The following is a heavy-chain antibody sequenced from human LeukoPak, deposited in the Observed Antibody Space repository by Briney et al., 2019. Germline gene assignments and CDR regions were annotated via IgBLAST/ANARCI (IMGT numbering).Heavy chain of an antibody. V-gene: IGHV3-7*03. J-gene: IGHJ6*02. CDR3: AKDRGDYYYYGMDV. Sequence: PGRSLRLSCAASGFTFSYYGLHWVRQAPGKGLEWVANIKQDGSQKYYVDSVKGRFTISRDNAKNSLYLQMNSLRAEDTALYYCAKDRGDYYYYGMDVWGQGTTVTVSS. CDR2: IKQDGSQK. CDR1: GFTFSYYG. D-gene: IGHD4-17*01.